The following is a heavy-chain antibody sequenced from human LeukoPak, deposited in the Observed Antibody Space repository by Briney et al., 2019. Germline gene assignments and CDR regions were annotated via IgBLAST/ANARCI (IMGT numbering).Heavy chain of an antibody. J-gene: IGHJ4*02. D-gene: IGHD6-6*01. V-gene: IGHV3-23*01. CDR1: GFTFSNYA. Sequence: GGSLRLSCAASGFTFSNYAMCWVRQAPGKGLEWVSALSGSGDSTYYADSVKGRFTISRDNSKNTLYLQMNSLRAEDTAVYYCAKGRGYSSSSGDFDYWGQGTLVTVSS. CDR2: LSGSGDST. CDR3: AKGRGYSSSSGDFDY.